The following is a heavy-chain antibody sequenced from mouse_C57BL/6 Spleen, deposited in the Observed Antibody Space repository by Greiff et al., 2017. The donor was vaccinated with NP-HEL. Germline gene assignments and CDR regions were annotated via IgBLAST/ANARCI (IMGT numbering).Heavy chain of an antibody. V-gene: IGHV2-6*02. D-gene: IGHD3-1*01. CDR2: IWSDGST. CDR3: ARNERLRGYAMDY. J-gene: IGHJ4*01. CDR1: GFSLTCYG. Sequence: QVQLKESGPGLVAPSQRLSITCTVSGFSLTCYGVHWVRQPPGKGLEWLVVIWSDGSTTYNSALKSRLSITKDNSKSQVFLKMNSLQTDDTAMYYCARNERLRGYAMDYWGQGTSVTVSS.